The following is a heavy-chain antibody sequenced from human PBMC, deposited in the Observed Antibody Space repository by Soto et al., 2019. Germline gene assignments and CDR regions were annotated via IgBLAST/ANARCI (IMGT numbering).Heavy chain of an antibody. D-gene: IGHD3-16*01. V-gene: IGHV3-23*01. CDR2: ISISGYNT. CDR3: AKPPPVLRQTDGRPDY. CDR1: GFTFSTYA. Sequence: GGSLRLSCSASGFTFSTYAMSWVRQAPGKGLEWVSAISISGYNTYYADSVKGRFTISRDNSKNALYLQMNSLRAEDTAVYYCAKPPPVLRQTDGRPDYWGQGTLVTVSS. J-gene: IGHJ4*02.